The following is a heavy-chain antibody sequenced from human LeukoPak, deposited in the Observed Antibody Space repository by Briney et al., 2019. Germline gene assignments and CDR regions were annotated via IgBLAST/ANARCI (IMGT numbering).Heavy chain of an antibody. V-gene: IGHV4-59*01. CDR3: ARAPLSTRNAFDI. Sequence: PSGTLSLTCTVSGGSISSYYWSWIRQPPGKGLEWIGYIYYSGSTNYNPSLKSRVTISVDTSKNQFSLKLSSVTAADTAVYYCARAPLSTRNAFDIWGQGTMVTVSS. J-gene: IGHJ3*02. CDR1: GGSISSYY. CDR2: IYYSGST. D-gene: IGHD2-8*01.